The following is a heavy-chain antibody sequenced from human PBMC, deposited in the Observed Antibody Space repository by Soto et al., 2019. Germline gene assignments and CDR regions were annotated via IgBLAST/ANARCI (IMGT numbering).Heavy chain of an antibody. V-gene: IGHV3-23*01. D-gene: IGHD3-3*02. CDR1: GLTFGNYA. CDR3: AKGGHLSHFDL. CDR2: ISGNGDEK. Sequence: EMQLLDSGGNLVQPGGSLRLSCAASGLTFGNYAMTWVRQAPGKGLEWGSTISGNGDEKFYADSVRGRFTISRDNSNNIHYVQMNGLRPDVTAVYYCAKGGHLSHFDLWGRGTLVTVSS. J-gene: IGHJ2*01.